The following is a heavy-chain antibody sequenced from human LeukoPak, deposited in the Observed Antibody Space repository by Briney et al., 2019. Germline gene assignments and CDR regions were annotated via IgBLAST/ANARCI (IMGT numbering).Heavy chain of an antibody. CDR3: ARRYYYDSSGSTGMDY. J-gene: IGHJ4*02. D-gene: IGHD3-22*01. CDR2: IYPGDSDT. CDR1: GYSFTSYW. Sequence: GESLKISCKGSGYSFTSYWIGWVRQMPGKDLEWMGIIYPGDSDTRYSPSFQGQVTISADKSISTAYLQWSSLKASDTAMYYCARRYYYDSSGSTGMDYWGQGTLVTVSS. V-gene: IGHV5-51*01.